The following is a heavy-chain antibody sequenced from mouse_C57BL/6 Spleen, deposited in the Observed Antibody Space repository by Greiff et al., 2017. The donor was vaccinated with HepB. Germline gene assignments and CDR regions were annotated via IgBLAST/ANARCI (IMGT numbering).Heavy chain of an antibody. CDR2: IYPGSGST. V-gene: IGHV1-55*01. CDR1: GYTFTSYW. CDR3: ARRSPYYYGSSYAMDY. Sequence: VQLQQPGAELVKPGASVKMSCKASGYTFTSYWITWVKQRPGQGLEWIGDIYPGSGSTNYNEKFKSKATLTVDTSSSTAYMQLSSLTSEDSAVYYCARRSPYYYGSSYAMDYWGQGTSVTVSS. D-gene: IGHD1-1*01. J-gene: IGHJ4*01.